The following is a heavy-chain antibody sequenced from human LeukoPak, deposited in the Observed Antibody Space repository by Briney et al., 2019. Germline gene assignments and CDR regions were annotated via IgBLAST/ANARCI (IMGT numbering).Heavy chain of an antibody. CDR2: IWYDGNKK. D-gene: IGHD5-12*01. J-gene: IGHJ4*02. CDR3: ARDRGYDPHYYFDY. Sequence: GGSLRLSCSASGFTFSSYAMHWVRQAPGKGLEWVALIWYDGNKKYFEDSVKGRFTISRDNSKNTLYLQMNSLRAEDTAVYYCARDRGYDPHYYFDYWGQGTLVTVSS. V-gene: IGHV3-33*08. CDR1: GFTFSSYA.